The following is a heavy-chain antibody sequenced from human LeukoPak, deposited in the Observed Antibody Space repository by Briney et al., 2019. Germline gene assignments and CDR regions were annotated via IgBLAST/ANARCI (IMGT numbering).Heavy chain of an antibody. D-gene: IGHD3-3*01. CDR2: ISSSGSTI. V-gene: IGHV3-11*01. Sequence: GGSLRLSCAASGFTFSDYYMSWIRQAPGKGLEWVSYISSSGSTIYYADSVEGRFTISRDNAKNSLYLQMNSLRAEDTAVYYCARGYLPRVLRSLEWLRGLDYWGQGTLVTVFS. CDR1: GFTFSDYY. J-gene: IGHJ4*02. CDR3: ARGYLPRVLRSLEWLRGLDY.